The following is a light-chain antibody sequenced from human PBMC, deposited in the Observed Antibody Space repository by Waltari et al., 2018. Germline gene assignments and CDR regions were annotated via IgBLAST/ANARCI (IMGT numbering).Light chain of an antibody. V-gene: IGKV3-11*01. CDR3: QQRSNWPPD. CDR1: QSVSTY. J-gene: IGKJ5*01. CDR2: GAS. Sequence: EIVLTQSPATLSSSPGERATLSCRASQSVSTYLAWYQQKPGQAPRLLIYGASNRATGIPARFSGSGSGTDFTLTISSLEPEDFAVYYCQQRSNWPPDFGQGTRLEIK.